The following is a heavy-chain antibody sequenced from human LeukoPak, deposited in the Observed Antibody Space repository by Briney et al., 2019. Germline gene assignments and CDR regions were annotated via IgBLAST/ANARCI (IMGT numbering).Heavy chain of an antibody. V-gene: IGHV1-69*05. J-gene: IGHJ4*02. CDR3: ARDRTDPHYDSSGPYFDY. Sequence: VASVKVSCKASGYTFTGYYMHWVRQAPGQGLEWMGGIIPIFGTANYAQKFQGRVTITTDESTSTAYMELSSLRSEDTAVYYCARDRTDPHYDSSGPYFDYWGQGTLVTVSS. CDR1: GYTFTGYY. D-gene: IGHD3-22*01. CDR2: IIPIFGTA.